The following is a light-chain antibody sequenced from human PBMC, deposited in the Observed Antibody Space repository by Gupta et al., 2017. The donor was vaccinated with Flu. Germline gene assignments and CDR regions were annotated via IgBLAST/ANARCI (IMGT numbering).Light chain of an antibody. V-gene: IGKV1-33*01. CDR2: DAS. J-gene: IGKJ4*01. CDR1: QDIRNQ. Sequence: DIQMTQSPSSLSASVGDRVTITCHASQDIRNQLNWYQQKSGKAPKLLIYDASNLETGVPSRFSGSGSGTDFTFTISSRQPEDTATYYCQQDDDFFSFGGGTKVEI. CDR3: QQDDDFFS.